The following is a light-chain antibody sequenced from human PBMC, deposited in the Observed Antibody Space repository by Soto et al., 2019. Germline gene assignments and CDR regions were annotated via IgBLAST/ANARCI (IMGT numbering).Light chain of an antibody. V-gene: IGLV2-14*01. CDR2: DVT. CDR3: SSYTSSSTPYV. Sequence: SALTQPASVSGSPGQSITISCTGTSSDVGSYNYVSWYQQHPVKAPKLMIYDVTNRPSGVSDRFSGSKSGNTASLTISGLQAEDEADYYCSSYTSSSTPYVFGTGTKVTVL. J-gene: IGLJ1*01. CDR1: SSDVGSYNY.